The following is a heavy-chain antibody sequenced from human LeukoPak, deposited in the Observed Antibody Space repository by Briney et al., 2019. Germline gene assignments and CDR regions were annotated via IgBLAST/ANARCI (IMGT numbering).Heavy chain of an antibody. J-gene: IGHJ6*02. CDR1: GYTFTSYD. Sequence: ASVKVSCKASGYTFTSYDINWVRQATGQGLEWMGWMNPNSGNTGYAQKFQGRVTMTRNTSISTAYMELSSLRSEDTAVYYCARATHSYGSSMLFVAFGYYYGMDVWGQGTTVTVSS. V-gene: IGHV1-8*01. D-gene: IGHD5-18*01. CDR2: MNPNSGNT. CDR3: ARATHSYGSSMLFVAFGYYYGMDV.